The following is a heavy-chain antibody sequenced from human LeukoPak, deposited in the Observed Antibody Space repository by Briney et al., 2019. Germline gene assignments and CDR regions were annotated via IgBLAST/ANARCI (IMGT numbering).Heavy chain of an antibody. CDR3: AELGITMIGGV. CDR2: SKQDASDK. J-gene: IGHJ6*04. V-gene: IGHV3-7*01. CDR1: GFTFSSYG. D-gene: IGHD3-10*02. Sequence: GGSLRLSCAASGFTFSSYGMSWVRQAPGKGLEWVANSKQDASDKYYVDSVKGRFTISRDNAKNSLYLQMNSLRAEDTAVYYCAELGITMIGGVWGKGTTVTISS.